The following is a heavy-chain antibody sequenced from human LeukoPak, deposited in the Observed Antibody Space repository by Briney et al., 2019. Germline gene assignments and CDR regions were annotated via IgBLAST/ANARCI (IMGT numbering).Heavy chain of an antibody. CDR3: ARDSSMLRGPLVIYYFDF. D-gene: IGHD3-10*01. CDR1: GFTFSSYG. Sequence: PGGSLRLSCAASGFTFSSYGVSWVRQAPGKGLEWVSGISGSGHRTYYADSVKGRFTISRDNSKNTLYLQMNSLRADDTAVYYCARDSSMLRGPLVIYYFDFWGQGTLVTVSS. CDR2: ISGSGHRT. V-gene: IGHV3-23*01. J-gene: IGHJ4*02.